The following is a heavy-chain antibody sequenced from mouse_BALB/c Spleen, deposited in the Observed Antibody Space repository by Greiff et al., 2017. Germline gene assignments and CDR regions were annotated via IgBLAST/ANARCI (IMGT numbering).Heavy chain of an antibody. V-gene: IGHV7-3*02. CDR1: GFTFTDYY. D-gene: IGHD3-3*01. Sequence: DVKLVESGGGLVQPGGSLRLSCATSGFTFTDYYMSWVRQPPGKALEWLGFIRNKANGYTTEYSASVKGRFTISRDNSQSILYLQMNTLRAEDSATYYCARDMGTRLFAYWGQGTLVTVSA. CDR2: IRNKANGYTT. CDR3: ARDMGTRLFAY. J-gene: IGHJ3*01.